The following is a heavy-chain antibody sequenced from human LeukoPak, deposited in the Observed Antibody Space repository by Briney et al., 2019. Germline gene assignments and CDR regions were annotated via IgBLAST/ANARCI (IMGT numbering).Heavy chain of an antibody. D-gene: IGHD2-2*02. CDR3: ARLNRGYCYGTTCYMEPGAGH. CDR1: GFTFSSYS. Sequence: PGGSLRLSCAASGFTFSSYSMNWVRQAPGKGLEWVSYISSSSSTIYYADSVKGRFTISRDDAKNSLYLQMNSLRAEDTALYYCARLNRGYCYGTTCYMEPGAGHWGQGTLVTVSS. V-gene: IGHV3-48*04. J-gene: IGHJ4*02. CDR2: ISSSSSTI.